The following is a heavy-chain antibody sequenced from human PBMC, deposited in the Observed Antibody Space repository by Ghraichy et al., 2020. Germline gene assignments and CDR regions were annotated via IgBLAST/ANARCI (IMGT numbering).Heavy chain of an antibody. CDR3: ARIVIPGRLLDADY. CDR2: IYDSGST. Sequence: SETLSLTCSVSGAFISSYYLTWIRQPPGKGLEWIGNIYDSGSTHYNPSLMRRVTISIDTSKSQFSLKLRSVTAADTVVYYCARIVIPGRLLDADYWGQGTLVTVSS. CDR1: GAFISSYY. D-gene: IGHD2-21*01. V-gene: IGHV4-59*01. J-gene: IGHJ4*02.